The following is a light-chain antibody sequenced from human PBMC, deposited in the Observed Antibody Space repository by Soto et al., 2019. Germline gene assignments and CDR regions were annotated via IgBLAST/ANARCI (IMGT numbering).Light chain of an antibody. CDR3: QQLNSYPPYT. CDR2: AAS. CDR1: QGISSY. J-gene: IGKJ2*01. Sequence: DIQLTQSPSFLSASVGDRVTITCRASQGISSYLAWYQQNPGKAPKLLIYAASTLQTGDASRFSGSGSGTEFTLTISSLQPEDFATYYCQQLNSYPPYTFGQGNKLEIK. V-gene: IGKV1-9*01.